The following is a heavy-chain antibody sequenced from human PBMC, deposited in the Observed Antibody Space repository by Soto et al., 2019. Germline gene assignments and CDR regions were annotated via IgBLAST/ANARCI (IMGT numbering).Heavy chain of an antibody. J-gene: IGHJ6*02. CDR2: IDPSDSYT. CDR1: GYSFTSYW. V-gene: IGHV5-10-1*01. D-gene: IGHD6-13*01. CDR3: ARRGGSSWYGYYYYGMDV. Sequence: PGESLKISCKGSGYSFTSYWISWVRQMPGKGLEWMGRIDPSDSYTNYSPSFQGHVTISADKSISTAYLQWSSLKASDTAMYYCARRGGSSWYGYYYYGMDVWGQGTTVTVSS.